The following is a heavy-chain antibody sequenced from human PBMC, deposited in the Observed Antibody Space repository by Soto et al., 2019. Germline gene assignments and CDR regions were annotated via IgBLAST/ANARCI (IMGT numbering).Heavy chain of an antibody. CDR2: ISGSAIST. CDR3: AKFLVDYDSGGYYPFTGSAP. D-gene: IGHD3-22*01. CDR1: GFTFSNYA. Sequence: GGSLRLSCSASGFTFSNYAMSWVRQAPGKGLEWVSGISGSAISTFYADSVKGRFTISRDNSKNTLYLQMNSLRAEDPAVYYCAKFLVDYDSGGYYPFTGSAPWGPGTLVPVSS. V-gene: IGHV3-23*01. J-gene: IGHJ5*02.